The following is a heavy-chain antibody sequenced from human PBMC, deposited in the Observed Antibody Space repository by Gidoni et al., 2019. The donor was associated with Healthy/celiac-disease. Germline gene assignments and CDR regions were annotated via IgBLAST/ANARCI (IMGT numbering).Heavy chain of an antibody. J-gene: IGHJ6*02. CDR2: VYSSGST. Sequence: QLQLQESGPGLVKPSETLSLTCTVSGGSISSSSYYWGWIRQPPGKGLEWIGSVYSSGSTYYNPSLKSRVTISVDTSKNQFSLKLSSVTAADTAVYYCARSSPLGDYGYYYYGMDVWGQGTTVTVSS. CDR1: GGSISSSSYY. V-gene: IGHV4-39*01. D-gene: IGHD4-17*01. CDR3: ARSSPLGDYGYYYYGMDV.